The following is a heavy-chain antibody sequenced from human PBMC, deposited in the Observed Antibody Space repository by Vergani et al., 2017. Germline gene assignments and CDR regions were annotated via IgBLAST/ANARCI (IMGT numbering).Heavy chain of an antibody. CDR2: IYTSGST. J-gene: IGHJ3*02. Sequence: QAQLQQWGSGLLKPSETLSLTCAVSGGSISSYYWSWTRQPAGKGLEWIGRIYTSGSTNYNPSLKSRVTMSVDTSKNQFSLKLSSVTAADTAVYYCARGWTYYDILTGYYCDAFDIWGQGTMVTVSS. D-gene: IGHD3-9*01. V-gene: IGHV4-59*10. CDR1: GGSISSYY. CDR3: ARGWTYYDILTGYYCDAFDI.